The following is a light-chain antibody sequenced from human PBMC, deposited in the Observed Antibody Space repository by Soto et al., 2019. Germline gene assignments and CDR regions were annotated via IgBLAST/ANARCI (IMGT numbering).Light chain of an antibody. V-gene: IGKV3-11*01. Sequence: EIVLTRSPATLSLSPGERASLSCRASQSVGSNLAWYQQKPGQAPRLLIYDASNRATGIPARFSGSGSGTDFTLTISSLEPEDFAVYYCQQRSKWPITFGQGTRLEIK. CDR3: QQRSKWPIT. CDR2: DAS. CDR1: QSVGSN. J-gene: IGKJ5*01.